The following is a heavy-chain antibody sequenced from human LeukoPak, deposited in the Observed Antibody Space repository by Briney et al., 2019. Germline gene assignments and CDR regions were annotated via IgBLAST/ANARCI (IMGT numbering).Heavy chain of an antibody. J-gene: IGHJ4*02. CDR2: INQDGSEE. Sequence: GGSLRFSCAASGFTFSNYWMTWVRLAPGKGLEWVAHINQDGSEEHYMDSVKARFTISRDNAKNSLSLQMNSLRAEDTAVYYCVRDGGVSGYDLLDYWGQGTLVTVSS. V-gene: IGHV3-7*01. CDR3: VRDGGVSGYDLLDY. D-gene: IGHD5-12*01. CDR1: GFTFSNYW.